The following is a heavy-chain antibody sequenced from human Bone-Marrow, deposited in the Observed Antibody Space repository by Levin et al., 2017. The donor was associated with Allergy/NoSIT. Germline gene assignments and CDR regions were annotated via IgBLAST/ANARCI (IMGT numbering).Heavy chain of an antibody. V-gene: IGHV1-8*01. Sequence: ASVKVSCKASGDTFSSYDINWVRQASGQGLEWMGWMNPNSGNTVYAKKFQGSVTMTRNTSISTASMDLSSLRSDDTATYYCATGKRHHVGPPWGQGTLVTVSA. D-gene: IGHD1-14*01. J-gene: IGHJ5*02. CDR1: GDTFSSYD. CDR2: MNPNSGNT. CDR3: ATGKRHHVGPP.